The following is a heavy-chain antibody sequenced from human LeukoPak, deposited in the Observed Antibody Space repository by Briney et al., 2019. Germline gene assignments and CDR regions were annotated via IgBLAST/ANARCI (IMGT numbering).Heavy chain of an antibody. CDR1: GYSISSGIYY. J-gene: IGHJ4*02. CDR3: ARGTTYDSGTNYYFNY. CDR2: VFYGGST. V-gene: IGHV4-39*01. Sequence: MPSETLSLTCAVSGYSISSGIYYWGWIRQPPGKGLEWIGSVFYGGSTYYNPSLKSRVTISVDTSKNQFSLQLSSLTAADTAVYYCARGTTYDSGTNYYFNYWGQGTLVTVSS. D-gene: IGHD3-22*01.